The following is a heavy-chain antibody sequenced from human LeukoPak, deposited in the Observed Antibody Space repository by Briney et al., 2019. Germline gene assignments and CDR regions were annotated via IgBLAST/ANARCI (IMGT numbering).Heavy chain of an antibody. V-gene: IGHV4-39*01. CDR2: IYYSKNT. Sequence: PSETLSLTCTVSGGSISSSSAYWGWIRHPPGKGLAWIGRIYYSKNTYYNPSLKSRVTISADTSKNQFSLTLGSVSATDTAVYYCVSPRGFSYGYFDYWGQGTLVTVSS. D-gene: IGHD5-18*01. CDR3: VSPRGFSYGYFDY. J-gene: IGHJ4*03. CDR1: GGSISSSSAY.